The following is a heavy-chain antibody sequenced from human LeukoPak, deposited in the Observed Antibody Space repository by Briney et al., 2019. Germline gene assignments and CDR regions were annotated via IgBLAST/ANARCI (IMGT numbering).Heavy chain of an antibody. CDR2: IYPGDSDT. V-gene: IGHV5-51*01. CDR3: ARLSDYDILTDTFDY. J-gene: IGHJ4*02. D-gene: IGHD3-9*01. Sequence: GESLMISCKGSGYSFTSYWIGWVRQMPGKGLEWMGIIYPGDSDTRYSPSFQGQVTISADKSISTAYLQWSSLKASDTAMYYCARLSDYDILTDTFDYWGQGTLVTVSS. CDR1: GYSFTSYW.